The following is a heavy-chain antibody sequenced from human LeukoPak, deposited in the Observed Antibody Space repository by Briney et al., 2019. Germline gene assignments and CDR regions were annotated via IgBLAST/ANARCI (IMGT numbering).Heavy chain of an antibody. V-gene: IGHV1-69*04. CDR2: IIPILGIA. CDR3: AGGAPGGYSGYDWHLRYYYGMDV. CDR1: GGTFSSYA. J-gene: IGHJ6*02. Sequence: SVKVSCKASGGTFSSYAISWVRQAPGQGLEWMGMIIPILGIANYAQKFQGRVTITADKSTSTAYMELSSLRSEDTAVYYCAGGAPGGYSGYDWHLRYYYGMDVWGQGTTVTVSS. D-gene: IGHD5-12*01.